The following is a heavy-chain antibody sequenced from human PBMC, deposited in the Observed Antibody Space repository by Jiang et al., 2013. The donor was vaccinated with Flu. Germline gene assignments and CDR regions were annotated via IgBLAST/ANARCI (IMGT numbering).Heavy chain of an antibody. CDR2: IYSTGNT. CDR1: GGSISSFY. CDR3: ARINIVVGPAIIRGVWFDP. D-gene: IGHD2-2*01. Sequence: LLKPSETLSLTCTVSGGSISSFYWSWIRQPPGKGLEWIGNIYSTGNTNYNPSLKSRVTMSVDKSKNQFSLKLSSVTAADTAVYYCARINIVVGPAIIRGVWFDPWGQGTPVTVSS. V-gene: IGHV4-59*01. J-gene: IGHJ5*02.